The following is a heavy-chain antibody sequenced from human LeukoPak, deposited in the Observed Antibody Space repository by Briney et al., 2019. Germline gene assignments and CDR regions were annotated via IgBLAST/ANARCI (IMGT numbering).Heavy chain of an antibody. CDR3: AREVNYYGPGSYLH. CDR1: GFTFSTYS. Sequence: PGGSLRLSCAGSGFTFSTYSMNWVRLAPGKGLEWVSSISSSSNYIYYADSVKGRFTISRDNAKNSLYLQMNSLRAEDTAVYYCAREVNYYGPGSYLHWGQGTLVTVS. CDR2: ISSSSNYI. V-gene: IGHV3-21*01. J-gene: IGHJ4*02. D-gene: IGHD3-10*01.